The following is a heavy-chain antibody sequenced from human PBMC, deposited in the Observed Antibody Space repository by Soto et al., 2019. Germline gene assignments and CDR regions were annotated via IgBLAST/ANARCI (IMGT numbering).Heavy chain of an antibody. J-gene: IGHJ6*02. Sequence: PGGSLRLSCAASGVTFSSDAMSWIRQAPGKGLECVSAISGSGGSTYYADSVKGRFTISRDNSKNTLYLQMNSLRAEDTAVYYCENGQDYVGGSYRYTGYYCMEDCVQLTTVTVCS. CDR1: GVTFSSDA. CDR3: ENGQDYVGGSYRYTGYYCMED. V-gene: IGHV3-23*01. D-gene: IGHD3-16*02. CDR2: ISGSGGST.